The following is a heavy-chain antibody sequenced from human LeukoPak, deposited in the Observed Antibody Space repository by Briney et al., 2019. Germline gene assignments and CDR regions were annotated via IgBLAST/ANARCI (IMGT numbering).Heavy chain of an antibody. J-gene: IGHJ4*02. D-gene: IGHD3-16*02. Sequence: SETLSLTCSVSGVSIGSDDSNYWAWIRQPPGKGLEWIAGITSSGTAHYNPSLESQVTISLDTSSNQFSLKLTFVTAADTALYYCARAPIYRRYSFHSWGQGTKVTVSS. CDR3: ARAPIYRRYSFHS. CDR2: ITSSGTA. V-gene: IGHV4-39*01. CDR1: GVSIGSDDSNY.